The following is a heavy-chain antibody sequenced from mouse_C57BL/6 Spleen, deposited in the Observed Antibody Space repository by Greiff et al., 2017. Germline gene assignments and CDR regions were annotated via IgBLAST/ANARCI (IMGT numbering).Heavy chain of an antibody. J-gene: IGHJ4*01. D-gene: IGHD1-1*01. CDR2: IDPSDSYT. V-gene: IGHV1-50*01. CDR3: ARGYGSSYYYAMDY. CDR1: GYTFTSYW. Sequence: QVQLKQPGAELVKPGASVKLSCKASGYTFTSYWMQWVKQRPGQGLEWIGEIDPSDSYTNYNQKFKGKATLTVDTSSSTAYMQLSSLTSEDSAVYYCARGYGSSYYYAMDYWGQGPSVTVAS.